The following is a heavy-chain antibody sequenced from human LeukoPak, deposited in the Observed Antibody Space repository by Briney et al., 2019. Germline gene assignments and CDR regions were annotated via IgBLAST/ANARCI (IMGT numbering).Heavy chain of an antibody. Sequence: PSETLSLTCTVSGGSISSGGYYWSWIRRHPGKGLEWIGYIYYSGSTYYNPSLKSRVTISVDTSKNQFSLKLSSVTAADTAVYYCARSEGSSWSRGGAFDIWGQGTMVTVSS. V-gene: IGHV4-31*03. D-gene: IGHD6-13*01. CDR3: ARSEGSSWSRGGAFDI. CDR1: GGSISSGGYY. CDR2: IYYSGST. J-gene: IGHJ3*02.